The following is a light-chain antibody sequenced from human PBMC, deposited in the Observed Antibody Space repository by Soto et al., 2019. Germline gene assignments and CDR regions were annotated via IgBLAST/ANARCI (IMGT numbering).Light chain of an antibody. Sequence: IVLTLYPATLSLSPGERATLSCRASESVTDYLAWYQQKPGQAPRLLVYDVSNRAAGIPTRFSGGGSGTDFTLTISNVEPEDFAVYYCQQRSDWPWTFGQGTKVDIK. CDR2: DVS. CDR3: QQRSDWPWT. V-gene: IGKV3-11*01. J-gene: IGKJ1*01. CDR1: ESVTDY.